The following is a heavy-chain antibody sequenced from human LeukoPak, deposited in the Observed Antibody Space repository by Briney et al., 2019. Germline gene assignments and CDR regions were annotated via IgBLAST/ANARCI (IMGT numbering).Heavy chain of an antibody. D-gene: IGHD1-1*01. J-gene: IGHJ4*02. V-gene: IGHV3-74*01. CDR2: ISSDGDTT. CDR3: ATAPRGTLGAGFDY. Sequence: GGSLRLSCATSGFSFSHYWMHRVRHAAGKGLVWVSHISSDGDTTNYADSVKGRFTISRDNAKNTLYLQMNSLGAEDTAVYYCATAPRGTLGAGFDYWGQGTLVTVSS. CDR1: GFSFSHYW.